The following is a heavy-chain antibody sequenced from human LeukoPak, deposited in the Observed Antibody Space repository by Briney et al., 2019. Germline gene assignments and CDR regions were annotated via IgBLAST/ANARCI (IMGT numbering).Heavy chain of an antibody. D-gene: IGHD1-26*01. CDR3: ARLPVIVGAWSPIDY. Sequence: ASVKVSCKASGYTFTGYYMHWVRQAPGQGLEWMGWINSESGGTNYAQKFQGRVTMTRDTSISTAYMELTSLRSDDTAVYYCARLPVIVGAWSPIDYWGQGTRVTVSS. V-gene: IGHV1-2*02. CDR1: GYTFTGYY. J-gene: IGHJ4*02. CDR2: INSESGGT.